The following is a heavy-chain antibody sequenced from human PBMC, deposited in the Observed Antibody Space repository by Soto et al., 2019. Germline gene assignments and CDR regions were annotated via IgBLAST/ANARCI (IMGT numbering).Heavy chain of an antibody. CDR3: ARIVRGSHIDCYHDIDV. V-gene: IGHV1-18*01. CDR2: ISANSGDT. D-gene: IGHD2-21*01. CDR1: GYSFTSHG. J-gene: IGHJ6*03. Sequence: QVQLVQSGAEVKKPGASVKVSCKASGYSFTSHGISWVRQAPGQGLEWMGWISANSGDTNYAQKLQGRVTVTTDTSTSTAYLELRSLRSEDTAVYYCARIVRGSHIDCYHDIDVWGKGNTVTVSS.